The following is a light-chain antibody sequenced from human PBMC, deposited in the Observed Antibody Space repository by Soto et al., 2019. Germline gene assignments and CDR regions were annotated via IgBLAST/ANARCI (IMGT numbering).Light chain of an antibody. Sequence: EIVMTQSPATLSVSPGERATLSCRASQSVSGNLAWYQQKPGQAPSLLIYDISARATGIPTRFSGSGSGTEFTLTISSLQSEDFAVYYCQQYNDWPLTFGGGTKVEIK. CDR2: DIS. V-gene: IGKV3D-15*01. CDR1: QSVSGN. J-gene: IGKJ4*01. CDR3: QQYNDWPLT.